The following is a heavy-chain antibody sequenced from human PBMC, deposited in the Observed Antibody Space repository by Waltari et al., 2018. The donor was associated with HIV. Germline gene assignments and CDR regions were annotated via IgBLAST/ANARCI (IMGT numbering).Heavy chain of an antibody. Sequence: EVQLVESGGDLVQPGGSLRLSCAASGFTFITYTMNWVRQAQGKGVEWDSNVNSEGNNTLYADSVKGRFTISRDNARNSLYLKMNSLRDEDTAVYYCARTLLSSMVRGVGYYSYSMDVWGQGTTVTVSS. CDR2: VNSEGNNT. J-gene: IGHJ6*02. CDR1: GFTFITYT. V-gene: IGHV3-48*02. D-gene: IGHD3-10*01. CDR3: ARTLLSSMVRGVGYYSYSMDV.